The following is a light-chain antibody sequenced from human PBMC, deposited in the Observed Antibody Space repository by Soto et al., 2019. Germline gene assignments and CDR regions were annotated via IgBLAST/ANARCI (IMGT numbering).Light chain of an antibody. CDR2: KVS. V-gene: IGKV2-30*01. CDR3: MQGTHWPYT. J-gene: IGKJ2*01. Sequence: DVVMTQSPLSLPVTLGQPASISCRSSQSLVYVNGDTYLDWFQHRPGQSPRRLIYKVSNRDSGVPDRFSGSGSGPDFTLKISRVEAEDGGVYYCMQGTHWPYTFGQGTKLEIK. CDR1: QSLVYVNGDTY.